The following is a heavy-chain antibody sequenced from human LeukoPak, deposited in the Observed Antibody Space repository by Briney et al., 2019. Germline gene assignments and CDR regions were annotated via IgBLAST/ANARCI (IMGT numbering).Heavy chain of an antibody. J-gene: IGHJ4*02. CDR1: GFTFSNYA. D-gene: IGHD3-10*01. CDR2: ISHDRSNN. CDR3: ARDLSGSYMSDY. V-gene: IGHV3-30-3*01. Sequence: GRSLRLSCAASGFTFSNYAMHWARQAPGKGLEWVAFISHDRSNNCHADSVKGRFTISRDNSKNTLYLQMNSLTDEGTAVYYCARDLSGSYMSDYWGQGTLVTVSS.